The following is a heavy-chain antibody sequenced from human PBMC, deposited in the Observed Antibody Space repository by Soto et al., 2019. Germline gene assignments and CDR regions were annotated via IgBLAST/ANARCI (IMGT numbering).Heavy chain of an antibody. J-gene: IGHJ6*02. Sequence: SETLSLTCGLSGSLPVGSLSTYFWTWIRQPPGKGLERIGEINHSGNPNYSPSLRGRVTISLGTSKKQYSRNLSSVTAADTAVYFWARARFSQWSQDYYGLDVWGQGTTVTVSS. CDR2: INHSGNP. D-gene: IGHD3-3*01. CDR1: GSLPVGSLSTYF. V-gene: IGHV4-34*01. CDR3: ARARFSQWSQDYYGLDV.